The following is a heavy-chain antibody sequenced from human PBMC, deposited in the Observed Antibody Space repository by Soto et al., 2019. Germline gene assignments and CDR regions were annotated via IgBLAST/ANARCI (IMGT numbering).Heavy chain of an antibody. Sequence: GGSLRLSCVASGFMFTRSTMNWVRQAPGKGLEWVSSITSASDYIFYADSVKGRFTISRDNAKNSLYLQMNSLRAEDTAVYYCARVGTGSSTTLDIWGQGTMVTVSS. CDR3: ARVGTGSSTTLDI. CDR1: GFMFTRST. J-gene: IGHJ3*02. D-gene: IGHD3-9*01. V-gene: IGHV3-21*01. CDR2: ITSASDYI.